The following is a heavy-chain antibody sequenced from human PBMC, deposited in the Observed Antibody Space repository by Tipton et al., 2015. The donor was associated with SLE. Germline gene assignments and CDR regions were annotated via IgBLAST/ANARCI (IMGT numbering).Heavy chain of an antibody. D-gene: IGHD2-21*02. J-gene: IGHJ2*01. CDR3: ARGALFSVTGLHRRYFDL. Sequence: TLSLTCTVSGGSVSSNYWSWIRQPPGKGLEWIGYIDYRDITNYNPSLKSRVTISADTSKNQVSLNLTSVTAADTAVYYCARGALFSVTGLHRRYFDLWGRGTLVIVSS. V-gene: IGHV4-59*02. CDR1: GGSVSSNY. CDR2: IDYRDIT.